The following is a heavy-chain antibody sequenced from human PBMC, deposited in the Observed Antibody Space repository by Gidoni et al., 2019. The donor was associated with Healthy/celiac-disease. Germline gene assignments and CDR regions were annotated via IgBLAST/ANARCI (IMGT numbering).Heavy chain of an antibody. CDR3: ARDYDFWSGYYTGTLDY. CDR1: GFTFSDYY. J-gene: IGHJ4*02. D-gene: IGHD3-3*01. V-gene: IGHV3-11*06. CDR2: ISSSSSYT. Sequence: VKTGGSLRLSCAASGFTFSDYYMSWIRQAPGKGLEWVSYISSSSSYTNYADSVKGRFTISRDNAKNSLYLQMNSLRAEDTAVYYCARDYDFWSGYYTGTLDYWGQGTLVTVSS.